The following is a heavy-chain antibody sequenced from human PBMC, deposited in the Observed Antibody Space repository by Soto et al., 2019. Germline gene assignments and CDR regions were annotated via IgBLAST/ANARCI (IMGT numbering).Heavy chain of an antibody. D-gene: IGHD6-13*01. CDR2: INPSSGAA. CDR3: ARIAGPGLTYFDF. J-gene: IGHJ4*02. CDR1: RYTFTNFH. Sequence: QVQLVQSGAEVEKPGASVTLSCKASRYTFTNFHMHWVRQAPGQRLERLGVINPSSGAATYQQKFQGRVTMTRDTSTSTVYMVLSDLRSEDTAVYYGARIAGPGLTYFDFWGQGTPVTVSS. V-gene: IGHV1-46*01.